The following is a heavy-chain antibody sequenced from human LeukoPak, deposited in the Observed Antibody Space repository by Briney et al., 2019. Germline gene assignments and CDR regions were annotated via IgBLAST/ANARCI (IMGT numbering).Heavy chain of an antibody. V-gene: IGHV1-2*06. J-gene: IGHJ3*02. CDR1: GYTYTGYY. CDR3: ARGPRLDSSGWCYGAFDI. D-gene: IGHD6-19*01. CDR2: INPNSGGT. Sequence: GASVKVSCKASGYTYTGYYMHWVRQAPGQGLEWMGRINPNSGGTNYAQKFQGRVTMTRDTSISTAYMELSRLRSDDTAVYYCARGPRLDSSGWCYGAFDIWGQGTMVTVSS.